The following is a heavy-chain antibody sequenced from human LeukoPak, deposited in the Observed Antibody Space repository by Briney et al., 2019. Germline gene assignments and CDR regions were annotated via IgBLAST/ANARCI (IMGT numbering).Heavy chain of an antibody. CDR3: ARENYYGSGSYLDY. J-gene: IGHJ4*02. CDR1: GFTFSSYG. D-gene: IGHD3-10*01. CDR2: IRYDGSNK. Sequence: GSLRLSCAASGFTFSSYGMHWVRQAPGKGLEWVAFIRYDGSNKYYADSVKGRFTISRDNSKNTLYLQMNSLRAEDTAVYYCARENYYGSGSYLDYWGQGTLVTVSS. V-gene: IGHV3-30*02.